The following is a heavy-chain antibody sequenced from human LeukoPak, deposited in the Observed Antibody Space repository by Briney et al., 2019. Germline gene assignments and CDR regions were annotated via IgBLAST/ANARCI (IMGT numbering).Heavy chain of an antibody. CDR2: IYYSGST. D-gene: IGHD3-16*01. V-gene: IGHV4-59*01. J-gene: IGHJ4*02. CDR1: GGSMNYYY. Sequence: SETLSLTCTVSGGSMNYYYWSWIRQPPGKGLEWIGYIYYSGSTNYNPSLKSRVTISADTSKNHFSLKLNSVTTADTAVYYCTRGAGWLIDYWGQGILVTVSS. CDR3: TRGAGWLIDY.